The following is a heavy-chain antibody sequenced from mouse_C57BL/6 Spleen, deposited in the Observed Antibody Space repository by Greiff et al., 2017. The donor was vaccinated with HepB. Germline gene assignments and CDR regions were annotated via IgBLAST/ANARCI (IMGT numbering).Heavy chain of an antibody. Sequence: VQLQQPGAELVKPGASVKLSCKASGYTFTSYWMQWVKQRPGQGLEWIGEIDPSDSYTNYNQKFKGKATLTVDTSSSTAYMQLSSLTSEDSAVYYCATMIRYAMDYWGQGTSVTVPS. J-gene: IGHJ4*01. CDR2: IDPSDSYT. D-gene: IGHD2-4*01. CDR1: GYTFTSYW. CDR3: ATMIRYAMDY. V-gene: IGHV1-50*01.